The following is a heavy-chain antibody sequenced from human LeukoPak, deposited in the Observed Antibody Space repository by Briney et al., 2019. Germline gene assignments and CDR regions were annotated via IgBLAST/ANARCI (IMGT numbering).Heavy chain of an antibody. CDR1: GGSISSSNYY. V-gene: IGHV4-39*07. CDR3: ARSPRVGYCSGGSCYPHYYYMDV. D-gene: IGHD2-15*01. Sequence: PSETLSLTCIVSGGSISSSNYYWGWIRQSPGKGLEWIGSIYSRGSTYYNPSLKSRVIVSSDMSKNQFSLMLNSVTAADTAVYYCARSPRVGYCSGGSCYPHYYYMDVWGKGTTVTISS. CDR2: IYSRGST. J-gene: IGHJ6*03.